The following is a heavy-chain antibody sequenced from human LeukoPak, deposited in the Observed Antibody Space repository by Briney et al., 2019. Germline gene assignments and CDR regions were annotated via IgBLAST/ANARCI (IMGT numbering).Heavy chain of an antibody. CDR2: LNPNSGKT. Sequence: ASVKVSCKASGYTFTNYDINWVRQATGQGLEWMGWLNPNSGKTGYEQRFQGRVTMTGDSSISTAYLDLSSLSSEDTAVYYCARVRPGPYNYFDLWGQGTLVTVSS. CDR1: GYTFTNYD. CDR3: ARVRPGPYNYFDL. J-gene: IGHJ5*02. V-gene: IGHV1-8*01.